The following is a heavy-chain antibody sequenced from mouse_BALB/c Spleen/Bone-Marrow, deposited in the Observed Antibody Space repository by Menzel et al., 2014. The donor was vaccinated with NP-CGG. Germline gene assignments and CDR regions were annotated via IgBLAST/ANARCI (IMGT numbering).Heavy chain of an antibody. D-gene: IGHD2-3*01. CDR1: GFTFSNYA. J-gene: IGHJ3*01. CDR3: ARQGVPGDGYTWFTS. V-gene: IGHV5-9-3*01. CDR2: ISSGGSYT. Sequence: EVQVVESGGDLVKPGGSLKLSCAASGFTFSNYAMSWVRQTPEKRLEWVASISSGGSYTYYTDSVKGRFAISRDNAKNTLYLQMSSLRSEDTAIYYCARQGVPGDGYTWFTSWGQGSLVTVSA.